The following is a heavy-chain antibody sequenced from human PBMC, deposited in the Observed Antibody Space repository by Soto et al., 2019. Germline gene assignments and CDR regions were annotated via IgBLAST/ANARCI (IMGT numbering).Heavy chain of an antibody. CDR2: INPNSGGT. Sequence: ASVKVSCKASGYTFTGYYMHWVRQAPGQGLEWMGWINPNSGGTNYAQKFQGRVTMTRDTSISTAYMELSRLRSDDTAVYYCARKEASGWYRGSHYGMDVWGQGTTVTVS. V-gene: IGHV1-2*02. CDR3: ARKEASGWYRGSHYGMDV. CDR1: GYTFTGYY. J-gene: IGHJ6*02. D-gene: IGHD6-19*01.